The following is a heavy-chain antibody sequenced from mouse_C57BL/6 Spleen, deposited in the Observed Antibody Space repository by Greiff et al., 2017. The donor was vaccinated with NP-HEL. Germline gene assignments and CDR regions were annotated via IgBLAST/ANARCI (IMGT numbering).Heavy chain of an antibody. D-gene: IGHD2-12*01. CDR2: ISYDGSN. V-gene: IGHV3-6*01. J-gene: IGHJ4*01. CDR3: ARGAAYSPPMDY. CDR1: GYSITSGYY. Sequence: VQLQQSGPGLVKPSQSLSLTCSVTGYSITSGYYWNWIRQFPGNKLEWMGYISYDGSNNYNPSLKNRISITRDTSKNQFFLKLNSVTTEDTATYYCARGAAYSPPMDYWGQGTSVTVAS.